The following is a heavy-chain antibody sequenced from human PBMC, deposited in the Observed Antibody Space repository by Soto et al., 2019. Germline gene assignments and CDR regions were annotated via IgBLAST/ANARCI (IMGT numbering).Heavy chain of an antibody. V-gene: IGHV1-8*01. D-gene: IGHD6-13*01. CDR1: GYTFTSYD. CDR3: ARVHFGSSWHGNYYYYGMDV. J-gene: IGHJ6*01. CDR2: MNPNSGNT. Sequence: AASVKVSCKASGYTFTSYDINWVRQATGQGLEWMGWMNPNSGNTGYAQKFQGRVTMTRNTSISTAYMELSSLRSEDTAVYYCARVHFGSSWHGNYYYYGMDVWGQGTTVTVSS.